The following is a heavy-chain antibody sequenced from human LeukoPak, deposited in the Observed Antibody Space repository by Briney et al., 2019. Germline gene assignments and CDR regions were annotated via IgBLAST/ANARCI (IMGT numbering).Heavy chain of an antibody. CDR2: IIPIFGIA. V-gene: IGHV1-69*04. Sequence: SVKVSCKASGGTFSSYAISWVRQAPGQGLEWMGRIIPIFGIANYAQKFQGRVTITADKSTSTAYMELSSLRSEDTAVYYCARDRGSGWDWYFDLWGRGTLVTVSS. D-gene: IGHD6-19*01. CDR3: ARDRGSGWDWYFDL. CDR1: GGTFSSYA. J-gene: IGHJ2*01.